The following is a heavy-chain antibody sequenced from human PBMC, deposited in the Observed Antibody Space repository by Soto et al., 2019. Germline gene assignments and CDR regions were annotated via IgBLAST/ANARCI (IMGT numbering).Heavy chain of an antibody. CDR1: GCTFTSYG. D-gene: IGHD3-3*01. J-gene: IGHJ3*02. CDR2: ISAYNGNT. Sequence: ASVKVSCKASGCTFTSYGISWVRQAPGQGLEWMGWISAYNGNTNYAQKLQGRVTMTTDTSTSTAYMELRSLRSDDTAVYYCASFLEVPNAFDIWGQGTMVTVSS. CDR3: ASFLEVPNAFDI. V-gene: IGHV1-18*01.